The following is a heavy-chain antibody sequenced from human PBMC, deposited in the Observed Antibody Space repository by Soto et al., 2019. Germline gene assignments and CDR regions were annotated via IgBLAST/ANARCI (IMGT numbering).Heavy chain of an antibody. D-gene: IGHD5-12*01. J-gene: IGHJ4*02. V-gene: IGHV3-21*06. CDR1: GFTFNSYS. CDR2: ISSTSSHI. CDR3: ARDLQMATIRGGDY. Sequence: GGSLRLSCTASGFTFNSYSMNWVRQAPGRGLEWVSSISSTSSHILYADSVKGRFTISRDNGKNSLYLQMNSLRAEDTAVYYCARDLQMATIRGGDYWGQGTQVTVSS.